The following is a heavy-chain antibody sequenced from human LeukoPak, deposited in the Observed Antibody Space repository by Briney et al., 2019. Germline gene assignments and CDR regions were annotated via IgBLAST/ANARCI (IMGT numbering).Heavy chain of an antibody. Sequence: GGSLRLSCAASGFTFSSYAMSWVRQAPGKGLEWVSAISGSGGSTYYADSVKSRFTISRDNSKNTLYLQMNSLRAEDTAVYYCAKDVGVHNWFDPWGQGTLVTVSS. CDR3: AKDVGVHNWFDP. V-gene: IGHV3-23*01. CDR1: GFTFSSYA. J-gene: IGHJ5*02. CDR2: ISGSGGST. D-gene: IGHD2-8*01.